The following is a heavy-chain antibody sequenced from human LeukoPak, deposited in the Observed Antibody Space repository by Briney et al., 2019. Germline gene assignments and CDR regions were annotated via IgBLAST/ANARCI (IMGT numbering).Heavy chain of an antibody. V-gene: IGHV3-7*01. Sequence: GGSLRLSCAASGFTFSSYWMSWVRQAPGKGLEWVANIKQDGSEKYYVDSVKGRFTISRDNAKNSLYLQMNSLRAEDTAVYYGAREHRDCSSTSCYVASPYYMDVWGKGTTVTISS. CDR3: AREHRDCSSTSCYVASPYYMDV. D-gene: IGHD2-2*01. CDR1: GFTFSSYW. J-gene: IGHJ6*03. CDR2: IKQDGSEK.